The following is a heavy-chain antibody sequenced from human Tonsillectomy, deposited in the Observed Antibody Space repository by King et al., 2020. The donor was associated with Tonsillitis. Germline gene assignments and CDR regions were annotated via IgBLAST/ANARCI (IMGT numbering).Heavy chain of an antibody. CDR2: ISSSSSYI. D-gene: IGHD1-1*01. Sequence: VQLVESGGGLVKPGGSLRLSCAASGFTFSSYSMNWVRQAPGKGLEWVSSISSSSSYIYYADSVKGRFTISRDNAKNSLYLQMSSLRAEDTAVYYCATERTTGAFDIWGQGTMVTVSS. CDR3: ATERTTGAFDI. CDR1: GFTFSSYS. V-gene: IGHV3-21*01. J-gene: IGHJ3*02.